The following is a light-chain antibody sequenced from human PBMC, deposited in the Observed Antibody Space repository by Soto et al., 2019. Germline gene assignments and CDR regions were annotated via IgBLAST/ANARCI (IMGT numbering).Light chain of an antibody. V-gene: IGKV3-20*01. CDR3: QQYDDSALYI. J-gene: IGKJ2*01. CDR1: QRVNTRY. Sequence: IVLTQSPGTLSLSPGERATLSCRASQRVNTRYSAWYQQKPGPAPRLLLYATSSRAAGIPDRFSGSGSGTDFTITISRLEPEDFAVYYCQQYDDSALYIFGQVTNLEI. CDR2: ATS.